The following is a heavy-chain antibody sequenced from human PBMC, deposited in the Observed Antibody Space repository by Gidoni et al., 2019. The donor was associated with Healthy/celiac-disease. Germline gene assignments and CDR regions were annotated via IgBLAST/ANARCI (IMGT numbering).Heavy chain of an antibody. CDR3: ARQLGYSSNQCYDP. J-gene: IGHJ5*02. CDR2: IYYSGST. Sequence: QLQLQESGPGLVKPSETRSLTCTVSVGSLSSSSSYWGWIRQPPGKGLEWIGSIYYSGSTYYNPSLKSRVTISVDTSKNQFSLKLSSVTAADTAVYYCARQLGYSSNQCYDPWGQGTLVTVSS. D-gene: IGHD6-13*01. V-gene: IGHV4-39*01. CDR1: VGSLSSSSSY.